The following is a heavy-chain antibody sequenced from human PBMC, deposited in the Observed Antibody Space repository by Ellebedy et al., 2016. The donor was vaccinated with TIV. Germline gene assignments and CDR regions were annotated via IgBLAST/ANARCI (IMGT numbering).Heavy chain of an antibody. J-gene: IGHJ4*02. D-gene: IGHD4-17*01. Sequence: GGSLRLXXSASGFTVRNYNMQWVRQAPGKGLEWVSGITGGGGDGTYYSDSVKGRFTISRDNARNSLYLQMNNLRAEDTAVYYCARDREVTKYPWEYWGQGTLVTVSS. CDR2: ITGGGGDGT. CDR1: GFTVRNYN. CDR3: ARDREVTKYPWEY. V-gene: IGHV3-21*01.